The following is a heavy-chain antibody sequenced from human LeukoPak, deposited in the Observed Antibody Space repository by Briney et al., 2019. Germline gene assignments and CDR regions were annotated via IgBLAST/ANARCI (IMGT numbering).Heavy chain of an antibody. Sequence: GGSLRLSCAASGFTFSSYGMSWVRQAPGKGLEWVSGVSGSGGGTNYADSVKGRFTISRDNSKNTLYLQMSSLRAEDTAVYYCAKAGGYGSGSYLTWFDPWGQGTLVTVSS. CDR3: AKAGGYGSGSYLTWFDP. V-gene: IGHV3-23*01. CDR1: GFTFSSYG. J-gene: IGHJ5*02. CDR2: VSGSGGGT. D-gene: IGHD3-10*01.